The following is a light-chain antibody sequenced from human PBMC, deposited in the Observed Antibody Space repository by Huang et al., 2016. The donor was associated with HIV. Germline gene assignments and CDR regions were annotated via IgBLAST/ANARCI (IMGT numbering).Light chain of an antibody. CDR3: QQYKSYPFT. Sequence: DIQMTQSPSSLSASIGDRVTITCLASQGIRNLLAWIQQKPGKAPRSLIYAASSLRSGVPSNFSGSGSGTEFTLTINSLQPEDFATYYCQQYKSYPFTFGLGTRLEIK. CDR1: QGIRNL. J-gene: IGKJ5*01. V-gene: IGKV1-16*02. CDR2: AAS.